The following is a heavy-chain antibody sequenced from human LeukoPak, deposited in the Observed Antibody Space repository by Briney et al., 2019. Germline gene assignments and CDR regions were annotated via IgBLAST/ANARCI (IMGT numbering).Heavy chain of an antibody. CDR3: AKDRVATVTTRALDY. V-gene: IGHV3-30*18. J-gene: IGHJ4*02. D-gene: IGHD4-17*01. CDR1: GFTFSSYG. Sequence: GGSLRLSCAASGFTFSSYGMHWVRQAPGKGLEWVAVISYDGSNKYYADSVKGRFTISRDNSKNTLYLQMNSLRAEDTAVYYCAKDRVATVTTRALDYWGQGTLVTVSS. CDR2: ISYDGSNK.